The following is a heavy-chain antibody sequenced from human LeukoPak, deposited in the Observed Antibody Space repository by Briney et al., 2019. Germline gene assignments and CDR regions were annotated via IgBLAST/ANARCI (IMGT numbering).Heavy chain of an antibody. CDR3: ARDRTYYYDSSALFDY. Sequence: ASVKVSCKASGNTFTSYGISWVRQAPGQGLEWMGWISAYNGSTNYAQKLQGRVTMTTDTSTSTAYMELRSLRSDDTAVYYCARDRTYYYDSSALFDYWGQGTLVTVSS. CDR1: GNTFTSYG. J-gene: IGHJ4*02. D-gene: IGHD3-22*01. CDR2: ISAYNGST. V-gene: IGHV1-18*01.